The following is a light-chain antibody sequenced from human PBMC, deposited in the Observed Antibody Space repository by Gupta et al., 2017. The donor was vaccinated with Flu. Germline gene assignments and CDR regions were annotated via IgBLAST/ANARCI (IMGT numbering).Light chain of an antibody. V-gene: IGLV2-8*01. CDR1: SSDVGGYNY. Sequence: AXXSXXQSXXXXXXXTSSDVGGYNYVSWYQQHPGKAPKLMIYEVSKRPSGVPDRFSGSKSGNTASLTVSGLQAEDEADYYCSSHAGSNNVVFGGGTKLTVL. CDR2: EVS. J-gene: IGLJ2*01. CDR3: SSHAGSNNVV.